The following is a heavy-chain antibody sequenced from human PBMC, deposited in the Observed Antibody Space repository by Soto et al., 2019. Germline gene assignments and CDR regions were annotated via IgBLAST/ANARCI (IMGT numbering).Heavy chain of an antibody. D-gene: IGHD3-9*01. J-gene: IGHJ6*03. CDR2: MNPNSGKP. Sequence: QVQLVQSGAEVKPPGASVKVSCKASGYSFSNYDINWVRQATGQGLEWMGWMNPNSGKPDYAQKFQGRLTMTRDTSIGTVYMELSSRRSEDTAVYYCARGSYEILTGSPDMDVWGRGTTVTVSS. CDR3: ARGSYEILTGSPDMDV. V-gene: IGHV1-8*01. CDR1: GYSFSNYD.